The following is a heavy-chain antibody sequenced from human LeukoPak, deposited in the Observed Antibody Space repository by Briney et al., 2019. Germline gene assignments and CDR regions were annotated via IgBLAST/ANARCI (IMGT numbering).Heavy chain of an antibody. V-gene: IGHV3-43*02. J-gene: IGHJ3*02. D-gene: IGHD1-1*01. Sequence: PGGSLRLSCAASGLTFDHYVMHWVRQAPGKGLEWVSLISGDGCSTYYADSVKGRLTISRDNSKNSLYLQMNSLTTEDTALYFCAKGTTMYAFDIWGQGTMVTVSS. CDR2: ISGDGCST. CDR3: AKGTTMYAFDI. CDR1: GLTFDHYV.